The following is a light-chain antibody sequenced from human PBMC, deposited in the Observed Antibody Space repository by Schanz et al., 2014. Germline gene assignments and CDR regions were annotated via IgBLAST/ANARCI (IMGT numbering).Light chain of an antibody. CDR3: QQYGSAPRT. V-gene: IGKV3-20*01. J-gene: IGKJ1*01. CDR1: QTVNINY. CDR2: DAS. Sequence: DIVLTQSPGTLSLSPGERATLSCRASQTVNINYLAWYQQNPGQAPRLLIYDASNRATGIPARFSGSGSGTDFTLTISRLEPEDFAVYYCQQYGSAPRTFGQGTKVEIK.